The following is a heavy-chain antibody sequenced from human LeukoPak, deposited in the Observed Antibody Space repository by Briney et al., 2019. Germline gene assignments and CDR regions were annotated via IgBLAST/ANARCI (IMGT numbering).Heavy chain of an antibody. J-gene: IGHJ4*02. CDR1: GFTFSSYA. CDR2: IWYDGSNK. CDR3: AKDNIPYCGGDCYSAGFDY. Sequence: GGSLRLSCAASGFTFSSYAMSWVRQAPGKGLEWVAVIWYDGSNKYYADSVKGRFTISRDNSKNTLYLQMNSLRAEDTAVYYCAKDNIPYCGGDCYSAGFDYWGQGTLVTVSS. D-gene: IGHD2-21*02. V-gene: IGHV3-33*06.